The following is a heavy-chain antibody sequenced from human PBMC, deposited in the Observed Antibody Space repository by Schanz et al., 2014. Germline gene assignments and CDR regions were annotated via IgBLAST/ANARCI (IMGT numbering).Heavy chain of an antibody. Sequence: MQLVESGGGLIQPGGSLRLSCAASGFTVTSYYMSWVRQAPGKGLEWVAIISLDGSNQYYADSVKGRFTISRDNSKNTLYLQMNSLRAEDTAVYYCARDPGGTKTHGLWGQGTLVPVSS. CDR2: ISLDGSNQ. D-gene: IGHD2-15*01. CDR3: ARDPGGTKTHGL. J-gene: IGHJ4*02. V-gene: IGHV3-30*03. CDR1: GFTVTSYY.